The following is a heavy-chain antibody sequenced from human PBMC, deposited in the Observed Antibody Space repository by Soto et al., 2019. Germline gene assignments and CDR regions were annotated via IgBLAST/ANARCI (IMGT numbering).Heavy chain of an antibody. D-gene: IGHD3-22*01. Sequence: GGSLRLSCAASGLTFSSYGMHWVRQAPGKGLEWVAVIWYDGSNKYYADSVKGRFTISRDNSKNTLYLQMNSLRAEDTAVYYCARGVSYYDSSGYYYDVDYWGQGTLVTVSS. CDR2: IWYDGSNK. CDR1: GLTFSSYG. J-gene: IGHJ4*02. CDR3: ARGVSYYDSSGYYYDVDY. V-gene: IGHV3-33*01.